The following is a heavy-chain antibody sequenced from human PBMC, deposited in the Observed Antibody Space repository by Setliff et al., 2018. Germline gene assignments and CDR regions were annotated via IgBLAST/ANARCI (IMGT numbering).Heavy chain of an antibody. J-gene: IGHJ5*02. D-gene: IGHD4-17*01. V-gene: IGHV3-23*05. CDR2: IKDSDYST. CDR3: AKDPNGDFFGAFDT. Sequence: GSLRLSCVGSGFTISGYAMTWVRQVPGEGLEWISSIKDSDYSTYYADSVKGRFTISRDNSKNTLYLQMNGLRAEDSALYYRAKDPNGDFFGAFDTWGQGALVTVSS. CDR1: GFTISGYA.